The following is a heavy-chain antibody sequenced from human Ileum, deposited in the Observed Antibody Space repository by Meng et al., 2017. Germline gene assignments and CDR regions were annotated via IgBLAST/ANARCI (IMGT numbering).Heavy chain of an antibody. J-gene: IGHJ4*02. CDR3: ARYILRWGYYFDY. V-gene: IGHV4-4*02. D-gene: IGHD4-23*01. CDR2: IYHSGST. Sequence: QWQLRESGPGLGKPSGTLSLPSAVSGGSISSSNWWSWVRQPPGKGLEWIGEIYHSGSTNYNPSLKSRVTISVDKSKNQFSLKLSSVTAADTAVYYCARYILRWGYYFDYWGQGTLVTVSS. CDR1: GGSISSSNW.